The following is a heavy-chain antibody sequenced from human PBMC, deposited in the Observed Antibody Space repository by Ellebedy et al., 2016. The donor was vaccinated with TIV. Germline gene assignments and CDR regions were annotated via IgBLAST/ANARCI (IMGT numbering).Heavy chain of an antibody. V-gene: IGHV3-7*01. D-gene: IGHD5-24*01. J-gene: IGHJ4*02. CDR3: AKGRRDLPPYYFDY. Sequence: GGSLRLXCAASGFTFSSYWMSWVRQAPGKGLEWVANIKQDGSEKYYVDSVKGRFTISRDNAKNSLYLQMNSLRAEDTAVYYCAKGRRDLPPYYFDYWGQGTLVTVSS. CDR2: IKQDGSEK. CDR1: GFTFSSYW.